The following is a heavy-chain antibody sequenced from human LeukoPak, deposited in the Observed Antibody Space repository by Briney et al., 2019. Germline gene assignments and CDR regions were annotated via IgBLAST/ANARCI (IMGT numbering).Heavy chain of an antibody. J-gene: IGHJ4*02. V-gene: IGHV1-18*01. D-gene: IGHD5-18*01. Sequence: GASVKVSCKASGYTLTSYGISWVRQAPGQGLEWMGWISAYNGNTNYAQKLQGRVAMTTDTSTSTAYMELRSLRSDDTAVYYCAGGYSYGYLAYWGQGTLVTVSS. CDR2: ISAYNGNT. CDR1: GYTLTSYG. CDR3: AGGYSYGYLAY.